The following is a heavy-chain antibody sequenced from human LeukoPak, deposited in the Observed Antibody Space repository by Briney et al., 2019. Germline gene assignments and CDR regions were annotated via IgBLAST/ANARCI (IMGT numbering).Heavy chain of an antibody. Sequence: GGSLRLSCAASGFTFGIYAMSWVRQAPGKGLEWVSGISGSASTYYADSVKGRFTISRDNSKNTLYLQMNSLRAEDTAVYYCAKENGAVAGRGFDYWGQGTLVTVSS. D-gene: IGHD6-19*01. CDR1: GFTFGIYA. V-gene: IGHV3-23*01. CDR2: ISGSAST. J-gene: IGHJ4*02. CDR3: AKENGAVAGRGFDY.